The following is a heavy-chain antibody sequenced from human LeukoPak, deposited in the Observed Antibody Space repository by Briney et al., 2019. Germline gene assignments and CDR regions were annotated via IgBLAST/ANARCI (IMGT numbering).Heavy chain of an antibody. V-gene: IGHV3-21*01. CDR2: ISSSSSYI. D-gene: IGHD6-13*01. J-gene: IGHJ4*02. CDR1: GFTFDDYA. CDR3: GRAQGRSWLMNYYFDY. Sequence: GRSLRLSCAASGFTFDDYAMHWVRQAPGKGLEWVSSISSSSSYIYYADSVKGRFTISRDNAKNSLYLQMNSLRAEDTAVYYCGRAQGRSWLMNYYFDYWGQGTLVTVSS.